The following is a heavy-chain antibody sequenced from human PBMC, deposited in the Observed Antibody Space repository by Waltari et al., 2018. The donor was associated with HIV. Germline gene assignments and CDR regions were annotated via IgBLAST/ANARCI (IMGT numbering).Heavy chain of an antibody. V-gene: IGHV4-59*01. Sequence: QVQLQESGPGLVKPSETLSLTCTVSGGSISSYYWSWIRQPPGKGLEWIGDIFYSGSSNYNPSLKGRVTISVDTSRNQFSLKLSSVTAADTAVYYCARGYSGYIIPFDYWGQGTLVTVSS. CDR3: ARGYSGYIIPFDY. D-gene: IGHD5-12*01. CDR1: GGSISSYY. J-gene: IGHJ4*02. CDR2: IFYSGSS.